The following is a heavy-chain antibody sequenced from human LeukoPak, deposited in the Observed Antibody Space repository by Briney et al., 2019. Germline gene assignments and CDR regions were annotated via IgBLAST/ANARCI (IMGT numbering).Heavy chain of an antibody. CDR3: ARGTSRGYCSSNTCYVLDY. V-gene: IGHV1-8*01. Sequence: ASVKVSCKASEYTFTSYDINWVRQAPGQGLEWMGWMNPNSGNTGYAQEFQGRVTMTRNISISTAYMELSGLRFEDTAVYYCARGTSRGYCSSNTCYVLDYWGQGTLVTVSS. CDR1: EYTFTSYD. D-gene: IGHD2-2*03. J-gene: IGHJ4*02. CDR2: MNPNSGNT.